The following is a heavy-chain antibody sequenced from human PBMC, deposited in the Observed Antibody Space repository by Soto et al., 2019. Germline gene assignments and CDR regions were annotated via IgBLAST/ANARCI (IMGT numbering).Heavy chain of an antibody. CDR1: GFTFSSYA. CDR3: VKGVRQWLEDQYNWFDP. J-gene: IGHJ5*02. Sequence: GGSLRLSCSASGFTFSSYAMRWVRQAPGKGLEYVSAISSNGGSTYYADSVKGRFTISRDNSKNTLYLQMSSLRAEDTAVYYCVKGVRQWLEDQYNWFDPWGQGTLVTVSS. V-gene: IGHV3-64D*08. D-gene: IGHD6-19*01. CDR2: ISSNGGST.